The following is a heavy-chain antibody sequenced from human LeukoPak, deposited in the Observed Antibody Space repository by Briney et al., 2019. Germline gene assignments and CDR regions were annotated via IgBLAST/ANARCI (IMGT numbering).Heavy chain of an antibody. D-gene: IGHD5-18*01. CDR3: ARGSRGYSYG. CDR2: IYYSGST. CDR1: GGSISSSSYY. Sequence: SETLSLTCAVYGGSISSSSYYWGWIRQPPGKGLEWIGSIYYSGSTYYNPSLKSRATISVDTSKNQFSLKLSSVTAADTAVYYCARGSRGYSYGWGQGTLVTVSS. V-gene: IGHV4-39*07. J-gene: IGHJ4*02.